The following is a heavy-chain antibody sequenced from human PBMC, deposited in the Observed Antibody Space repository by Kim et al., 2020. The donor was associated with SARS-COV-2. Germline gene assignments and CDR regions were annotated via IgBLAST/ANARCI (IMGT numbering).Heavy chain of an antibody. CDR1: GYNFTSFF. J-gene: IGHJ6*03. Sequence: ASVKVSCRASGYNFTSFFLHWVRQAPGQGLEWMGIMNPDDGSATYAQNFQGRVTMTRDTSTTTIYLELSNLRSEDTAVYYCARAGVMGILSALSGVVDM. CDR3: ARAGVMGILSALSGVVDM. D-gene: IGHD3-3*01. CDR2: MNPDDGSA. V-gene: IGHV1-46*01.